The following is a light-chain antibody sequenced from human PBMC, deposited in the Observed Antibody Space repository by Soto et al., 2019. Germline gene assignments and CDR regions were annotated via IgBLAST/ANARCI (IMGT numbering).Light chain of an antibody. Sequence: EVVLTQSPGSLSLSPGERVTLSCRASQSVSSSYLAWYQQKPGQAPRLLIYGTSSRATGIPDRFSGTGSGTDFTLTISRLEPEDFAVYYCHQYGTSPRTFGQGSKLEI. CDR1: QSVSSSY. J-gene: IGKJ2*01. CDR2: GTS. V-gene: IGKV3-20*01. CDR3: HQYGTSPRT.